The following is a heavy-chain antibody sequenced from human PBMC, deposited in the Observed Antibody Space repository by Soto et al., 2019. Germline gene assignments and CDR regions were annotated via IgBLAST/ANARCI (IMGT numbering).Heavy chain of an antibody. J-gene: IGHJ4*01. CDR3: ATIRVRGSPLRVAD. CDR1: GGFFSVFS. CDR2: VLPITGST. V-gene: IGHV1-69*06. Sequence: QVQLVQSGAEVKKPGSSVKVSCKTSGGFFSVFSFSWVRQAPGQGLEWMGGVLPITGSTDYAQKFQGRLTISADRSTRRIYMEFSRLTSNNTANYYCATIRVRGSPLRVADGGQGTLISVSS. D-gene: IGHD4-17*01.